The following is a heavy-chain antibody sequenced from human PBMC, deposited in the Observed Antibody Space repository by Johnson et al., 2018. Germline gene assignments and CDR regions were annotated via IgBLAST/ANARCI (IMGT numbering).Heavy chain of an antibody. CDR3: ARATTTYYYYYMDV. J-gene: IGHJ6*03. Sequence: VQLVESGGGLVQPGGSLRLSCAASGFTVSSNYMSWVRQAPGKGLEWVSFIYRGGETYYADSVKGRFTISRDNSKNTLYVQMNSLRAEATAVYYCARATTTYYYYYMDVWGKGTTVTVSS. D-gene: IGHD4-11*01. V-gene: IGHV3-66*02. CDR2: IYRGGET. CDR1: GFTVSSNY.